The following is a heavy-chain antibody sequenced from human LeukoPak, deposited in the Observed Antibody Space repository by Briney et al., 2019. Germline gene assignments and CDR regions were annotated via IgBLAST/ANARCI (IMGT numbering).Heavy chain of an antibody. V-gene: IGHV1-46*01. D-gene: IGHD3-10*01. CDR1: GYSFTGYY. CDR3: ARDALAMSSYFDY. Sequence: VASVKVSCKASGYSFTGYYIHWVRQAPGQGLEWLGTINSSGGGTTYAQKFQGRLTMTRDTSTRTVYMELTSLTSEDTGVYWCARDALAMSSYFDYWGRGTLVTVSS. J-gene: IGHJ4*02. CDR2: INSSGGGT.